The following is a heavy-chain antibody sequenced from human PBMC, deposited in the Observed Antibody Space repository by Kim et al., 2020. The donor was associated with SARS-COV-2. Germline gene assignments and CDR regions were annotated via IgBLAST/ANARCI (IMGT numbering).Heavy chain of an antibody. D-gene: IGHD3-22*01. V-gene: IGHV3-74*01. CDR2: INTDGRRT. CDR1: GFTFSAYW. J-gene: IGHJ5*02. CDR3: VRDNYDTINYSSGPLA. Sequence: GGSLRLSCADSGFTFSAYWMHWVRQVPGEGLVWVSRINTDGRRTDYADSVKGRFTVSRDNAKNTLYLQMNSLRAEDTAVYFCVRDNYDTINYSSGPLAWGQGTLVSVSS.